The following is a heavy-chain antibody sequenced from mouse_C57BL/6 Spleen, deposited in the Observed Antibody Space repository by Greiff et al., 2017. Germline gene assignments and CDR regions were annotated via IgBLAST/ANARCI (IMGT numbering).Heavy chain of an antibody. CDR1: GYTFTSYW. Sequence: QVQLQQPGAELVKPGASVKMSCKASGYTFTSYWITWVKQRPGQGLEWIGDIYPGSGSTNYNEKFKSKATLAVDKSSSTAYMQLSSLTSEDSAVYYCARNWEFDYWGQGTTLTVSS. J-gene: IGHJ2*01. V-gene: IGHV1-55*01. D-gene: IGHD4-1*01. CDR3: ARNWEFDY. CDR2: IYPGSGST.